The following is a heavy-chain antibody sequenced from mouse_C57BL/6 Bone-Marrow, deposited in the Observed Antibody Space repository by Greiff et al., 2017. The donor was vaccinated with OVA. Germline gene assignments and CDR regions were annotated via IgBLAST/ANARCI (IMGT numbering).Heavy chain of an antibody. CDR1: GFSLTSYG. CDR3: AKPGYYGSSYGFAY. V-gene: IGHV2-3*01. Sequence: VKLMESGPGLVAPSQSLSITCTVSGFSLTSYGVSWVRQHPGKGLEWLGVICGDGSTTYHSALISRLSISKDNSKNQVILKLNSLQHDDTATYYCAKPGYYGSSYGFAYWGQGTLVTVSA. CDR2: ICGDGST. J-gene: IGHJ3*01. D-gene: IGHD1-1*01.